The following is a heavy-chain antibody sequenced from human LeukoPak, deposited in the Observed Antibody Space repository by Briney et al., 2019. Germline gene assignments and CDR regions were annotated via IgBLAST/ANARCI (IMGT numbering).Heavy chain of an antibody. CDR3: ARGGLESSSSVWCTD. J-gene: IGHJ4*02. D-gene: IGHD6-6*01. V-gene: IGHV5-51*01. Sequence: GESLKISCKGSGYSFTNYWIGWVRQLTGKGLEWMGIIYPGDSDTRYSPSFQGQVTISADRSISTAYLQWSSLKASDTAMYYCARGGLESSSSVWCTDWGQGTLVTVSS. CDR2: IYPGDSDT. CDR1: GYSFTNYW.